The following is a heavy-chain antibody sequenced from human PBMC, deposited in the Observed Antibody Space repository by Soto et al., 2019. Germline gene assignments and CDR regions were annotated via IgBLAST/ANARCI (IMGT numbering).Heavy chain of an antibody. D-gene: IGHD3-22*01. J-gene: IGHJ4*02. CDR3: ARGPLYYDDASGQYYRGPFDS. CDR1: GLTFSSYA. Sequence: EVQLLESGGGLVQPGGSLRLSCSASGLTFSSYAMSWVRQAPGKGLEWVSGIGGSGGSTYYADSVKGRFTISRDNSKNTLYLQMNSLRAEDTAVYYCARGPLYYDDASGQYYRGPFDSWGQGSLVTVSS. CDR2: IGGSGGST. V-gene: IGHV3-23*01.